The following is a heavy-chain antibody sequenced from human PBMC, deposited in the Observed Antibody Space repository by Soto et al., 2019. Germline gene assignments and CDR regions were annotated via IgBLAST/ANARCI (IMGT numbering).Heavy chain of an antibody. CDR2: ISGDGSKK. J-gene: IGHJ4*02. Sequence: ESGGGVVQPGGSLRLSCEASRFIFSNYGMHWVRQAPGKGLEWVALISGDGSKKNYAVSVKGRFTISRDNSKNKMYLQMNSLRPEDTAVYYCAKSLGSSGWYYFDYWGQGTLVTVSS. CDR1: RFIFSNYG. V-gene: IGHV3-30*18. CDR3: AKSLGSSGWYYFDY. D-gene: IGHD6-19*01.